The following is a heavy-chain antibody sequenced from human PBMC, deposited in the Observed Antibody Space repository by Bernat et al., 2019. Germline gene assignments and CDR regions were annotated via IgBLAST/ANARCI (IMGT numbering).Heavy chain of an antibody. CDR2: INPGNGNT. J-gene: IGHJ4*02. Sequence: QVQLVQSGAEVKKPGASVKISCKPSGYSFTTYAIHWVRQAPGQRLEWMGWINPGNGNTKYAQKLQGRFTITRDTSASTVYMDLSSLRSEDTAVYYCASRIGGGYEVDYWGQGTLVTVSS. CDR3: ASRIGGGYEVDY. D-gene: IGHD2-15*01. V-gene: IGHV1-3*01. CDR1: GYSFTTYA.